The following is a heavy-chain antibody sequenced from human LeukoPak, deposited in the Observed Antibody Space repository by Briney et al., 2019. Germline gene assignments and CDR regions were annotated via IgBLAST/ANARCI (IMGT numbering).Heavy chain of an antibody. J-gene: IGHJ4*02. CDR1: GFTFSTYA. CDR3: AKADIVVVVAAAPNPFDY. V-gene: IGHV3-23*01. Sequence: GGSLRLSCAASGFTFSTYAMSWVRQAPGKGLEWVSSISGSGDNTYYADSVKGRFTISRDNSKSTLYLQMNNLRAEDTAVYYCAKADIVVVVAAAPNPFDYWGQGTLVTVSS. CDR2: ISGSGDNT. D-gene: IGHD2-15*01.